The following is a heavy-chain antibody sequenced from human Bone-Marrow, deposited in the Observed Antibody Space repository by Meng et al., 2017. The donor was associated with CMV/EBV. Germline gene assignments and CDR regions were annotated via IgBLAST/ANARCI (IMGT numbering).Heavy chain of an antibody. CDR1: GGSISSGDYY. V-gene: IGHV4-30-4*08. Sequence: SETLSLTCTVSGGSISSGDYYWSWIRQPPGKGLEWIGYIYYSGSTYYNPSLKSRVTISIDTSKNQFSLKLSSVTAADTAVYYCARGSEPDFDYWGQGTLVTVSS. J-gene: IGHJ4*02. D-gene: IGHD1-14*01. CDR2: IYYSGST. CDR3: ARGSEPDFDY.